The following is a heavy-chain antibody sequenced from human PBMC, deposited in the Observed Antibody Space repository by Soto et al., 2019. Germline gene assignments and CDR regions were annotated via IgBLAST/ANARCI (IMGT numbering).Heavy chain of an antibody. V-gene: IGHV4-59*01. J-gene: IGHJ4*02. Sequence: SETLSLTCTVSGGSISSYYWSWIRQPPGKGLEWIGYIYYSGSTNYNPSLKSRVTISVDTSKNQFSLRLSSVTAADTAVYYCARTYYYDSSGCYSRYFDYWGQGTLVTVS. D-gene: IGHD3-22*01. CDR2: IYYSGST. CDR3: ARTYYYDSSGCYSRYFDY. CDR1: GGSISSYY.